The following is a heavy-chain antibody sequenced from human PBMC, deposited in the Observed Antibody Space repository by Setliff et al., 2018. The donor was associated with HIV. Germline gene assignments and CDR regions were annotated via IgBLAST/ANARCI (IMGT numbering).Heavy chain of an antibody. Sequence: ASETLSLTCTVSGGSISSHYWSWIRQSPGKGLEWIGQINPTGSTIYNPSLQSRVIMSVDASRNQFSLNVNSLTAADTAVYFCARWGDGYNSYDFWGQGTLVTVSS. CDR1: GGSISSHY. V-gene: IGHV4-59*11. CDR2: INPTGST. J-gene: IGHJ4*02. D-gene: IGHD5-12*01. CDR3: ARWGDGYNSYDF.